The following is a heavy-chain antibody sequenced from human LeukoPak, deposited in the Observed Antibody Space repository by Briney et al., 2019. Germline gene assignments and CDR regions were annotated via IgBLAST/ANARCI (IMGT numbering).Heavy chain of an antibody. Sequence: GGSLRLSCAASGFTFGNYGMHWVRQTPGKGLEWVAIISFDGSTTYYADSVKGRFTISRDNSKNTLFLQMNSLRTEDTAVYYCAKRPTIAAAGGGFYFDSWGQGTLVTVSS. D-gene: IGHD6-13*01. CDR1: GFTFGNYG. V-gene: IGHV3-30*18. J-gene: IGHJ4*02. CDR3: AKRPTIAAAGGGFYFDS. CDR2: ISFDGSTT.